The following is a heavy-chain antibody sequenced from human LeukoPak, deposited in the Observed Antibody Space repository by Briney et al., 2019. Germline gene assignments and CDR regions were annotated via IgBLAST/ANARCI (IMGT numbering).Heavy chain of an antibody. J-gene: IGHJ4*02. CDR2: IYSAGST. D-gene: IGHD1-26*01. Sequence: GGSLRLSCAASGFTVNNNYMSWVRQAPGKGLEWVSIIYSAGSTYYADSVKGRFTISRDNSKNTLYLQMNSLRAEDTAVYYCARGGRRQSGGSYPSGGFDYWGQGTLVTVSS. CDR1: GFTVNNNY. V-gene: IGHV3-66*01. CDR3: ARGGRRQSGGSYPSGGFDY.